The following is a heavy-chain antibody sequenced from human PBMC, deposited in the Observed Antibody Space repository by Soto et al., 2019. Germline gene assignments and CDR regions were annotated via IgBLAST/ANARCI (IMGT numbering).Heavy chain of an antibody. D-gene: IGHD6-19*01. CDR2: IIPIFGTA. J-gene: IGHJ4*02. CDR3: ARDWGRGAVAGGVIDY. V-gene: IGHV1-69*01. Sequence: QVQLVQSGAEVKKPGSSVKVSCKASGGTFSSYAISWVRQAPGQGLEWMGGIIPIFGTANYAQKFQGRVTITADESTSTAYMELSRLRSEDTAVYYCARDWGRGAVAGGVIDYWGQGTLVTVSS. CDR1: GGTFSSYA.